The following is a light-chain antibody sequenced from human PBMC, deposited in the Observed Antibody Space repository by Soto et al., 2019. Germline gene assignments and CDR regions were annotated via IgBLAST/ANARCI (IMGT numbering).Light chain of an antibody. CDR1: QSVSSSY. V-gene: IGKV3-20*01. CDR2: GAS. J-gene: IGKJ2*01. Sequence: EIVLTQSPGTLSLSPGERATLSCRASQSVSSSYLAWYQQKPGQAPRLLIYGASSRATGIPDRFSGSGSGTDFSLPISRLEPDDFAVYYCQQYGSSPPYTFGQGTKVEIK. CDR3: QQYGSSPPYT.